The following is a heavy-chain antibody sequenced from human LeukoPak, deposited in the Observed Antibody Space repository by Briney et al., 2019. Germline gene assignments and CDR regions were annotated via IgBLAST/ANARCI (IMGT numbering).Heavy chain of an antibody. CDR1: GGSINSYY. Sequence: KSSETLSLTCTVSGGSINSYYWSWIRQPPGKGLEWIGYIYYSGSTNYNPSLKSRVTISVDTSKNQFSLRTAADTAVYYCARELDYGTFDYWGQGTLVTVSS. CDR2: IYYSGST. CDR3: ARELDYGTFDY. D-gene: IGHD4-17*01. V-gene: IGHV4-59*01. J-gene: IGHJ4*02.